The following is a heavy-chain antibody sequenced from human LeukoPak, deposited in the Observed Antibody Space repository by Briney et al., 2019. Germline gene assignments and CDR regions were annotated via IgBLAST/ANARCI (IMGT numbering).Heavy chain of an antibody. CDR3: ARVRGRHCSGGSCYLDY. D-gene: IGHD2-15*01. V-gene: IGHV1-69*04. J-gene: IGHJ4*02. CDR1: GGTFSSYA. Sequence: SVKVSCKASGGTFSSYAISWVRQAPGQGLEWMGRIIPILGIANYAQKFQGRVTITADKSTSTAYMELSSLRSDDTAVYFCARVRGRHCSGGSCYLDYWGQGTLVTVSS. CDR2: IIPILGIA.